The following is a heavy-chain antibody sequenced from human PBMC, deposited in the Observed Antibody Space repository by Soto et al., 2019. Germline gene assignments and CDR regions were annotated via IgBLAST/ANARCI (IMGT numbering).Heavy chain of an antibody. Sequence: QVQLVQSGAEVKKPGASVKVSCKASGYTFTAYYMHWVRQAPGQGLEWIGWINSNSGGTNYPQKFPGWVTMTRDTTISTADMELSGPGSDDTAVYYCARRGSSGTDYYDRSGYCDYWGQGTLVTVSS. J-gene: IGHJ4*02. V-gene: IGHV1-2*04. CDR1: GYTFTAYY. CDR2: INSNSGGT. CDR3: ARRGSSGTDYYDRSGYCDY. D-gene: IGHD3-22*01.